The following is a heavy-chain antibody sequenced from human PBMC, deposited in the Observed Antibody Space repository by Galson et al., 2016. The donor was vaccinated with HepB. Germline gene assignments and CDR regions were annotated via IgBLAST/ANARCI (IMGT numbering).Heavy chain of an antibody. CDR2: IYHTGST. V-gene: IGHV4-4*02. Sequence: ETLSLTCAVSGDSINRSNWWNWVRQPPGKGLEWIGEIYHTGSTHYNPSLKSRITISVDKSKNQFSLKLTSVTAADTAVDYCARDAPLKISGWYLGAGAGSFDIWGQGTMFTVSS. CDR1: GDSINRSNW. D-gene: IGHD6-19*01. J-gene: IGHJ3*02. CDR3: ARDAPLKISGWYLGAGAGSFDI.